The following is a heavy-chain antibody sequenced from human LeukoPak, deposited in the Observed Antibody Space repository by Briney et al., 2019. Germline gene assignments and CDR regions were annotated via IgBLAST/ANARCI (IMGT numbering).Heavy chain of an antibody. V-gene: IGHV3-74*01. J-gene: IGHJ4*02. CDR3: AKAGIGVVGYFDY. Sequence: PGGSLRLSCAASEFTFFSYWMHWVRQAPGQGLVWVSRINTDGSSTSYADSVKGRFTISRDNAKNTLYLQMNSLRDEDTALYYCAKAGIGVVGYFDYWGQGTLVTVSS. CDR1: EFTFFSYW. D-gene: IGHD6-19*01. CDR2: INTDGSST.